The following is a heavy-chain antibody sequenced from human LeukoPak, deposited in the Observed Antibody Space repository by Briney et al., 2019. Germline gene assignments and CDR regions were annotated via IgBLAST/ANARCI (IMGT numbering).Heavy chain of an antibody. CDR1: GFTFSSYW. Sequence: GGSLRLSCAASGFTFSSYWMHWVRQAPGKGLVWVSRINSDGSSTSYADSVKGRFTISRDNAKNTLYLQMNSLRAEDTAVYYCARGRRGYSGYGSGWYFDLWGRGTLVTVSS. D-gene: IGHD5-12*01. V-gene: IGHV3-74*01. J-gene: IGHJ2*01. CDR2: INSDGSST. CDR3: ARGRRGYSGYGSGWYFDL.